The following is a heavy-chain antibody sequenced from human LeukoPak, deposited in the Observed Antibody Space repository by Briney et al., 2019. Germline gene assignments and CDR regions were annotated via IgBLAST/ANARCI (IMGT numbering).Heavy chain of an antibody. CDR1: GYTFTYRY. V-gene: IGHV1-45*02. CDR2: ITPFNGNT. J-gene: IGHJ3*02. D-gene: IGHD6-25*01. Sequence: GASVKVSCKASGYTFTYRYLHWVRQAPGQALEWMGWITPFNGNTNYAQKFQDRVTITRDRSMSTAYMELSSLRSEDTAMYYCAQGLSPSHDAFDIWGQGTMVTVSS. CDR3: AQGLSPSHDAFDI.